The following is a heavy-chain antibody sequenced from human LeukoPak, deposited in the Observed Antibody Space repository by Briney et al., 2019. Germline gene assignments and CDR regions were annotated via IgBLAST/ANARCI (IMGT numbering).Heavy chain of an antibody. CDR1: RGSFSGY. J-gene: IGHJ4*02. Sequence: PSETLSLTCTVYRGSFSGYWSWIRQPPGKGLEWIGEIHHSGSTNYNPSLKSRVTLSIDTSKNQFSLKLSSVTAADTAVYYCARGKYGDSYWGQETLVTVSS. CDR3: ARGKYGDSY. D-gene: IGHD5-24*01. V-gene: IGHV4-34*01. CDR2: IHHSGST.